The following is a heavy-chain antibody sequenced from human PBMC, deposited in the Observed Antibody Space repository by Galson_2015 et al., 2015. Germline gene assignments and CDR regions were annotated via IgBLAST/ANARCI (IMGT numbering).Heavy chain of an antibody. CDR1: GYSFTSYW. CDR3: AIPDYDSSGYYRFGDAFDI. CDR2: IYPGDSDT. D-gene: IGHD3-22*01. J-gene: IGHJ3*02. V-gene: IGHV5-51*03. Sequence: QSGAEVTKPGESLKISCKGSGYSFTSYWIGWVRQMPGKGLEWMGIIYPGDSDTRYSPSFQGQVTISADKSISTAYLQWSSLKASDTAMYYCAIPDYDSSGYYRFGDAFDIWGQGTMVTVSS.